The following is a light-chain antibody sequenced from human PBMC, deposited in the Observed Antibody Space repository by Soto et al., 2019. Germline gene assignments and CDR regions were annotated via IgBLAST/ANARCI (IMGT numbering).Light chain of an antibody. CDR2: GAS. V-gene: IGKV3-15*01. CDR3: QQYHNWPPQYT. CDR1: QTVSSN. Sequence: EIVMTQSPATLSVSPGERATVSYRASQTVSSNLAWYQQKPGQAPRLLIHGASTRATGVPARFSGSGSGTEFTLTISSLQSEDFAVYYCQQYHNWPPQYTFGQGTKLQMK. J-gene: IGKJ2*01.